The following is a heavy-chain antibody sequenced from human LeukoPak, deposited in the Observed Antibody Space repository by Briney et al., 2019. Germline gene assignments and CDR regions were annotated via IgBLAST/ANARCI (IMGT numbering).Heavy chain of an antibody. Sequence: SETLSLTCAVYGGSFSGYYWSWIRQPPGKGLEWIGEINHSGSTNYNPSLKSRVTISVDTSKNQFSLKLSSVTAADTAVYYRARDHPDADYGGPGVMDYWGQGKLVIVSS. D-gene: IGHD4-23*01. CDR1: GGSFSGYY. CDR3: ARDHPDADYGGPGVMDY. V-gene: IGHV4-34*01. J-gene: IGHJ4*02. CDR2: INHSGST.